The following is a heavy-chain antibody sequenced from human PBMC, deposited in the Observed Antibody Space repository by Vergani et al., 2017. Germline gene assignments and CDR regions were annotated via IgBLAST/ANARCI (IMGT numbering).Heavy chain of an antibody. J-gene: IGHJ4*02. D-gene: IGHD6-19*01. V-gene: IGHV3-23*01. CDR3: ARDTVTGSRYFDY. CDR1: GFTFTNFA. CDR2: ISGSGGFT. Sequence: EVQLLESGGNLVQPGGSLRLSCAASGFTFTNFAMTWVRQAPGEGLEWFSGISGSGGFTYYADSVKGRFTISRDNSKNTMFLQMNSLRPEDTAVYYCARDTVTGSRYFDYWGQGTLVTVSS.